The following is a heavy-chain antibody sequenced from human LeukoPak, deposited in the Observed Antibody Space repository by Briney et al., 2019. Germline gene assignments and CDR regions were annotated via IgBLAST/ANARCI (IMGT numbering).Heavy chain of an antibody. CDR3: ARGRYCSADICSGGDAFDI. Sequence: SETLSLTCTVSGDSINNYYWSWIRQPAGKGLEWIGRIYTRGSTNYNPSLKSRVTMSVDTSKNQFSMKLSSVTAADTAVYYCARGRYCSADICSGGDAFDIWGQGTMVSVSS. CDR2: IYTRGST. J-gene: IGHJ3*02. D-gene: IGHD2-15*01. CDR1: GDSINNYY. V-gene: IGHV4-4*07.